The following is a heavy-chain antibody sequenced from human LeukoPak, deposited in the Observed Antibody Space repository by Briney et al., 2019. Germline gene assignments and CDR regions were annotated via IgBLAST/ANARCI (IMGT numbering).Heavy chain of an antibody. CDR3: AEGSHSFRLFGEFNVQLASPIRHYFFDS. D-gene: IGHD3-10*02. CDR1: GFTFSSYA. CDR2: FSGSGVST. V-gene: IGHV3-23*01. Sequence: GGSLRLSCAASGFTFSSYAMSWVRQAPGKGLECISGFSGSGVSTYYADSVKGRFTISRDNSKNTPYLQINAQRPEYTAVLYCAEGSHSFRLFGEFNVQLASPIRHYFFDSWGQGTLVTVSS. J-gene: IGHJ4*02.